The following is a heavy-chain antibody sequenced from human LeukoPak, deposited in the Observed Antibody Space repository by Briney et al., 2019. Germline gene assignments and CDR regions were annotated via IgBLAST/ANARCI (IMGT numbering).Heavy chain of an antibody. CDR3: ARVGIPTWYFDL. Sequence: SETLSLTCTVSGGSIRSSYYYWSWIRQPPGKGLEWIGYIYYSGSTNYNPSLKSRVTISVDTSKNQFFLELSSVTAADTAVYYCARVGIPTWYFDLWGRGTLVTVSS. CDR2: IYYSGST. J-gene: IGHJ2*01. CDR1: GGSIRSSYYY. D-gene: IGHD5-18*01. V-gene: IGHV4-61*01.